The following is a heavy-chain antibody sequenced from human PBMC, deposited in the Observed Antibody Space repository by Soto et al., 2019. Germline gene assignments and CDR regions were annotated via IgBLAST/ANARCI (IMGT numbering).Heavy chain of an antibody. CDR1: VGTFSSYA. J-gene: IGHJ3*02. V-gene: IGHV1-69*13. Sequence: SVKVSCKASVGTFSSYAISWVRQAPGQGLEWMGGIIPIFGTANYAQKFQGRVTITADESTSTAYMELSSLRSEDTAVYYCARFREHYYDSSGYYSGAFDIWG. D-gene: IGHD3-22*01. CDR3: ARFREHYYDSSGYYSGAFDI. CDR2: IIPIFGTA.